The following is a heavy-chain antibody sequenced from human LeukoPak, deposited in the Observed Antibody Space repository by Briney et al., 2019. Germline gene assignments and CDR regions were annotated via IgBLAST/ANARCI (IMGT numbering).Heavy chain of an antibody. J-gene: IGHJ5*02. CDR1: GGSISSGDYY. D-gene: IGHD6-13*01. CDR3: ARLIVTQRRIAAAARFDP. CDR2: IYYSGST. V-gene: IGHV4-30-4*01. Sequence: SETLSLTCTVSGGSISSGDYYWSWIRQPPGKGLEWIGYIYYSGSTYYNPSLKSRVTISVDTSKNQFSLKLSSVTAADTAVYYCARLIVTQRRIAAAARFDPWGQGTLVTVSS.